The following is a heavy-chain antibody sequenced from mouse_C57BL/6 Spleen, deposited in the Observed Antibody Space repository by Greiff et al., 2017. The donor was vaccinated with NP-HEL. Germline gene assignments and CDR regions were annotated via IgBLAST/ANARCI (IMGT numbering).Heavy chain of an antibody. V-gene: IGHV3-6*01. Sequence: EVQRVESGPGLVKPSQSLSLTCSVTGYSITSGYYWNWIRQFPGNKLEWMGYISYDGSNNYNPSLKNRISITRDTSKNQFFLKLNSVTTEDTATYYCASGNDGYPYYYAMDYWGQGTSVTVSS. D-gene: IGHD2-3*01. CDR1: GYSITSGYY. J-gene: IGHJ4*01. CDR2: ISYDGSN. CDR3: ASGNDGYPYYYAMDY.